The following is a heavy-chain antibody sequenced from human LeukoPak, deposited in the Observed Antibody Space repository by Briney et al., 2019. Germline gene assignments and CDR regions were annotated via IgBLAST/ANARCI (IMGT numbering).Heavy chain of an antibody. CDR3: AKTTAGYSSGRYPGWPVDY. J-gene: IGHJ4*02. Sequence: PGGSLRLSCAASGFTFSSYAMYWVRQAPGKGLEWVSGIVGSGGSTYYADSVKGRFTISRDNSKNTAYVQMNSLRAEDTAVYYCAKTTAGYSSGRYPGWPVDYWGQGTLVTVSP. D-gene: IGHD6-19*01. CDR2: IVGSGGST. V-gene: IGHV3-23*01. CDR1: GFTFSSYA.